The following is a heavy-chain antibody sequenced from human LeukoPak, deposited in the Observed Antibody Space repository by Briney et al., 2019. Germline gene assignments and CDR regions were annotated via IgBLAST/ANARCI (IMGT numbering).Heavy chain of an antibody. J-gene: IGHJ4*02. CDR2: INRSGST. V-gene: IGHV4-34*01. CDR1: GGSFSGYY. D-gene: IGHD3-10*01. Sequence: SETLSLTCAVYGGSFSGYYWSWIRQPPGKGLEWIGEINRSGSTNYNPSLKSRVTISVDTSKNQFSLKLSSVTAADTAVYYCARGYRTYYGSGSRPFDYWGQGTLVTVSS. CDR3: ARGYRTYYGSGSRPFDY.